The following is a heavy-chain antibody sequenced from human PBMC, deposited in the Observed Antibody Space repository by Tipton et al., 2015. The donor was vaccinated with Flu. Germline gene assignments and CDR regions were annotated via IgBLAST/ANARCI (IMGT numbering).Heavy chain of an antibody. CDR2: ISPNSGVT. CDR3: ARVREYQLLSVDWFGP. CDR1: GYTFSDYY. Sequence: QLVQSGAEVKKPGASVKVSCKASGYTFSDYYIHWVRQAPGQGPEWLGRISPNSGVTNVAQNFQGRATLTRDRSSTTASMELSSLRSDDTAVYYCARVREYQLLSVDWFGPWGQGTLVTVSS. J-gene: IGHJ5*02. D-gene: IGHD2-2*01. V-gene: IGHV1-2*06.